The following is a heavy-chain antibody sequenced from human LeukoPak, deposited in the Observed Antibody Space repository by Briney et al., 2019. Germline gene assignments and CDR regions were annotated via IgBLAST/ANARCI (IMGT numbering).Heavy chain of an antibody. J-gene: IGHJ5*02. CDR2: ISGDGGST. CDR1: GFTFADYV. D-gene: IGHD5-18*01. CDR3: AKVGVYSYGYNNWFDP. V-gene: IGHV3-43*02. Sequence: GGSLRLSCAASGFTFADYVMHWIRQAPGKGLEWVSLISGDGGSTYYADSVKGRFTISRDDSKNSLYLQMNSLRTEDTALYYCAKVGVYSYGYNNWFDPWGQGTLVTVAS.